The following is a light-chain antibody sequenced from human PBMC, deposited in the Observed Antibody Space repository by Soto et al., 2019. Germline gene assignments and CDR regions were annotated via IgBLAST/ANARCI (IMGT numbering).Light chain of an antibody. CDR1: SSDVGGYNY. CDR2: DVT. V-gene: IGLV2-14*01. CDR3: SSYTSSNTWV. J-gene: IGLJ3*02. Sequence: QSVLTQPASVSGSPGQSITISCTGTSSDVGGYNYVTWYQQHPGKAPKLMIYDVTNRPSGDSNRFSGSKSGNTASLTISGLQADDEADYYCSSYTSSNTWVFGGGTKLTVL.